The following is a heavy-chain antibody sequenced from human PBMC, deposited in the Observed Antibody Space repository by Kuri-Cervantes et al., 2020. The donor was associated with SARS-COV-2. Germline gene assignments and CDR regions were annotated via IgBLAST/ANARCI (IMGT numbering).Heavy chain of an antibody. D-gene: IGHD3-3*01. J-gene: IGHJ4*02. Sequence: ETLSLTCAASGFTFSSYWMSWVRQAPGKGLEWVANIKQDGSEEYYVDSVKGRFTISRDNAKNSLYLQMNSLRAEDTAVYYCAREFFGVVNGYFDYWGQGTLVTVSS. CDR3: AREFFGVVNGYFDY. V-gene: IGHV3-7*01. CDR2: IKQDGSEE. CDR1: GFTFSSYW.